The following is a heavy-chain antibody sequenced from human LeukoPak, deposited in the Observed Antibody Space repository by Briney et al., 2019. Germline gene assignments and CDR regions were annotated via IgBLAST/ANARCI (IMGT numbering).Heavy chain of an antibody. D-gene: IGHD3-22*01. V-gene: IGHV3-11*06. CDR2: ISSSSSYT. J-gene: IGHJ3*02. CDR3: ASGYYYDSSGYYSHGAFDI. Sequence: GGSLRLSCAASGFTFSDYYMSWIRQAPGKGLEWVSYISSSSSYTNYADSVKGRFTISRDNAKNSLYLQMNSLRAEDTAVYYCASGYYYDSSGYYSHGAFDIWGQGTMVTVSS. CDR1: GFTFSDYY.